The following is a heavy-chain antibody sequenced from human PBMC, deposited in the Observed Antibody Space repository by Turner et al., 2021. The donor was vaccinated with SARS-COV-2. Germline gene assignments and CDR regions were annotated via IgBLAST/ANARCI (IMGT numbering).Heavy chain of an antibody. D-gene: IGHD3-3*01. CDR2: ISGTTTTI. CDR1: GFTLSTYS. CDR3: AREHYDFWSGYFY. V-gene: IGHV3-48*01. J-gene: IGHJ4*02. Sequence: EVQLVESGGGLVQPGGSLRLSCAASGFTLSTYSMSWVRQAPGKGPEWVSYISGTTTTIYSADSVKGRFTISRDNAKNSLYLQMNNLRAEDTAMYYCAREHYDFWSGYFYWGQGTLVTVSS.